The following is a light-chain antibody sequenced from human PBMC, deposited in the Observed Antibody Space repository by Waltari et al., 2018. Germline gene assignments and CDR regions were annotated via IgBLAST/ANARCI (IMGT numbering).Light chain of an antibody. V-gene: IGKV3-20*01. J-gene: IGKJ2*01. CDR3: QQYGGSPPAFT. CDR1: QSVNNNS. CDR2: ATS. Sequence: EIVLTQSPGTLSLSPGQRATLSCRASQSVNNNSLAWYQHKSGQAPRLLIHATSTRASGIPDRFSGSGSGTDFTLTITKLEPEDFAIYYCQQYGGSPPAFTFGQGTKLEIK.